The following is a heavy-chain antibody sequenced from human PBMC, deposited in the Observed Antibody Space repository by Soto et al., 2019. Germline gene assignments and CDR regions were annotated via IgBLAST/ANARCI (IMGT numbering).Heavy chain of an antibody. J-gene: IGHJ6*02. D-gene: IGHD2-2*03. CDR2: LIPIFGTP. CDR3: ARGGYCSSTSCSYVYYGMDV. V-gene: IGHV1-69*01. CDR1: GGTFSSYA. Sequence: QVQLVQSGAEVTKPGSSVKVSCKASGGTFSSYAISWVRQAPGQGLEWMGGLIPIFGTPNYAQKFQCRVTITADESTSTAYMELSSVRSEDTAVYYCARGGYCSSTSCSYVYYGMDVWGQGTTVTVSS.